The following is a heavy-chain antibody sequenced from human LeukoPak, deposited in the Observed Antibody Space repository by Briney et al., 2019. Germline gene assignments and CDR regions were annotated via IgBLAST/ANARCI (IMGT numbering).Heavy chain of an antibody. CDR2: LRGDGET. CDR1: RFIFSNYA. J-gene: IGHJ4*02. CDR3: AKASWVSSADAVL. V-gene: IGHV3-23*01. D-gene: IGHD3-16*01. Sequence: GGSLSLSRAASRFIFSNYAMSWVRQAPASGLEWVSSLRGDGETFYADSVRGRFTLSRDDSRNTVYLQLNNLRVEDTAVYYCAKASWVSSADAVLWGQGTLVTVSS.